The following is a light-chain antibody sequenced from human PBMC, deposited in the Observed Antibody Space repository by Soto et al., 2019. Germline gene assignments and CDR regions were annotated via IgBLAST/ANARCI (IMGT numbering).Light chain of an antibody. CDR1: QSVGSNY. CDR3: QQYGSSPGT. J-gene: IGKJ1*01. CDR2: GAS. V-gene: IGKV3-20*01. Sequence: EIVLTQSPGTLSLSLGERATVSCRASQSVGSNYLAWYQRKPGQAPRLLIYGASSRATGIPDRFSGSGSGTDFTLTISRLEPEDFSVYYCQQYGSSPGTFGQGTKVEIK.